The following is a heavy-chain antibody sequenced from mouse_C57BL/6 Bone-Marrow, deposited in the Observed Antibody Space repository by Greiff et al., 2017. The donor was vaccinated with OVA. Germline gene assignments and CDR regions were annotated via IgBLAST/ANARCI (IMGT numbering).Heavy chain of an antibody. Sequence: VQLQQSGAELVRPGTSVKVSCKASGYAFTNYLIEWVKQRPGQGLEWIGVINPGSGGTNYNEKFKGKATLTADKSSSTAYMQLSSLTSEDSAVYFCARGYVRGGYYGYWGKGTTLTVSA. V-gene: IGHV1-54*01. J-gene: IGHJ2*01. CDR1: GYAFTNYL. D-gene: IGHD2-3*01. CDR2: INPGSGGT. CDR3: ARGYVRGGYYGY.